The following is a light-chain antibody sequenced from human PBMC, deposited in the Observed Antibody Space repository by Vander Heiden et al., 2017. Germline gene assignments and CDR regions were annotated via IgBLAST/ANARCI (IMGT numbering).Light chain of an antibody. CDR1: SSDVGGYNY. Sequence: QSALTQPASVSGSPGQSITISCTGTSSDVGGYNYVSWYQQHPGKAPKLMIHDVSNRPSGVSNRFSGSKSGNTDSLTISGLQAEDEADYYCSSYTSSSTYVFGTGTKVTVL. CDR3: SSYTSSSTYV. CDR2: DVS. V-gene: IGLV2-14*01. J-gene: IGLJ1*01.